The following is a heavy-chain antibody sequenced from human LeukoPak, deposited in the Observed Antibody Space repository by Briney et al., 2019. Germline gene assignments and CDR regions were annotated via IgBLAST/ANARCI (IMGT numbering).Heavy chain of an antibody. D-gene: IGHD1-26*01. Sequence: ASVKVSCKASGYTFTGYYMHWLRQAPGQGLEWMGWINPNSGGTNYAQKFQGRVTMTRGTSISTAYMELSRLRSDDTAVYYCARGGGSYSTHFDYWGQGTLVTVSS. J-gene: IGHJ4*02. CDR3: ARGGGSYSTHFDY. CDR1: GYTFTGYY. CDR2: INPNSGGT. V-gene: IGHV1-2*02.